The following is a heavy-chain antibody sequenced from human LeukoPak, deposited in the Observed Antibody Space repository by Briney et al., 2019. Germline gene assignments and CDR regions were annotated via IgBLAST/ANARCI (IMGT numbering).Heavy chain of an antibody. J-gene: IGHJ4*02. CDR1: GFTFSDYY. V-gene: IGHV3-11*04. CDR2: FSSSGSTI. Sequence: GGSMRLSCAASGFTFSDYYMSWIRQAPGKGLEWVSYFSSSGSTIYYADSVKGRFTISRDNAKNSLYLQMNSLRAEDTAVYYCARDGNYYGSGSDVKYYFDYWGQGTLVTVSS. CDR3: ARDGNYYGSGSDVKYYFDY. D-gene: IGHD3-10*01.